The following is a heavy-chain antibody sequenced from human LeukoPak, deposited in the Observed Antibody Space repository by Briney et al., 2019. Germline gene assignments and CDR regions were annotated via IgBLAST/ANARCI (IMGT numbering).Heavy chain of an antibody. Sequence: GGSLRLSCAASGFTFSSSWMHWVRQAPGKGLVWVSRINTDGISPSYADSVKGRFTISRDNAKNTLYLQMNSLRAEDTAVYYCAKVLYCSSTSCYPYYFDYWGQGTLVTVSS. D-gene: IGHD2-2*01. CDR1: GFTFSSSW. J-gene: IGHJ4*02. CDR2: INTDGISP. V-gene: IGHV3-74*01. CDR3: AKVLYCSSTSCYPYYFDY.